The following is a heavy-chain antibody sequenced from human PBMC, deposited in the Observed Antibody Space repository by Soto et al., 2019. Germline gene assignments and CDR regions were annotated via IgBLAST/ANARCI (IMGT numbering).Heavy chain of an antibody. D-gene: IGHD6-6*01. CDR1: GGSFSGYY. CDR2: INHSGST. CDR3: ARVLYSSSSRDWFDP. J-gene: IGHJ5*02. Sequence: SETLSLTCAVYGGSFSGYYWSWIRQPPGKGLEWIGEINHSGSTNYNPSLKSRVTISVDTSKNQFSLKLSSATAADTAVYYCARVLYSSSSRDWFDPWGQGTLVTAPQ. V-gene: IGHV4-34*01.